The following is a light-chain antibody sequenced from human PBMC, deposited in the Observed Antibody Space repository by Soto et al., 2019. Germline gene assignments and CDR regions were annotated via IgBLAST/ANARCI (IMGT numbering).Light chain of an antibody. CDR1: QDISNY. CDR2: DAS. J-gene: IGKJ3*01. V-gene: IGKV1-33*01. CDR3: QQSVFS. Sequence: DIQMTQSPSSLSASVGDRVTITCQASQDISNYLNWYQQKPGKPPKLMIYDASNLETGVTSRFSGSGSGTDFPFTISSLQPEDIDTYYCQQSVFSFGPGTNVDIK.